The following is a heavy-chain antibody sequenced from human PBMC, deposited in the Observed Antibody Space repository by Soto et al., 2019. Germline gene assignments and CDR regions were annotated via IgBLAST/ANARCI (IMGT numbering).Heavy chain of an antibody. CDR2: INPSGGST. V-gene: IGHV1-46*01. CDR1: GYTFTSYY. CDR3: ARERERENYYYGMDV. Sequence: ASVKVSCKASGYTFTSYYMHWVRQAPGQGLEWMGIINPSGGSTSYAQKFQGRVTMTRDTSTSTVYMELSSLRSEDTAVYYCARERERENYYYGMDVWGQGTTVTVSS. J-gene: IGHJ6*02.